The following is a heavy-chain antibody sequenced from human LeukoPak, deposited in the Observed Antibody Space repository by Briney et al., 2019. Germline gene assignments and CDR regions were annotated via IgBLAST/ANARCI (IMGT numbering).Heavy chain of an antibody. Sequence: GGSLRLSCAASGFTFSSYAMSWVRQAPGKGLEWVSAISGSGGSTYYADSVKGRFTISRDNSKNTLYLQMNSLRAEDTAVYYCARDNRRAHYFDYWGQGTLVTVSS. V-gene: IGHV3-23*01. CDR1: GFTFSSYA. CDR2: ISGSGGST. J-gene: IGHJ4*02. CDR3: ARDNRRAHYFDY.